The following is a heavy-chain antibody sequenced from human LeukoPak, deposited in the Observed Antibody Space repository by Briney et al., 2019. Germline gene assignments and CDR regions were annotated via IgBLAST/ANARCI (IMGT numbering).Heavy chain of an antibody. Sequence: SVKVSCKASGGTFTSYAISWVRQAPGQGLEWMGGIIPIFGTANYAQKFQGRVTITADESTSTAYMELSSLRSEDTAVYYCARTGGWDVNWFDPWGQGTLVTVSS. J-gene: IGHJ5*02. CDR3: ARTGGWDVNWFDP. CDR1: GGTFTSYA. V-gene: IGHV1-69*13. CDR2: IIPIFGTA. D-gene: IGHD5-12*01.